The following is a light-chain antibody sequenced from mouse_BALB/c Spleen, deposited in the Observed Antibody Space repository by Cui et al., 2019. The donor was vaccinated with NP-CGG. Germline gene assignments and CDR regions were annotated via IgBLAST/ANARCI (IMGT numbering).Light chain of an antibody. J-gene: IGLJ1*01. CDR1: TGAVTTNNY. CDR3: ALWYSNHWV. V-gene: IGLV1*01. Sequence: QAVVTQESALTTSPGEPVTLTCRSSTGAVTTNNYANWVQEKPDHLFTGLIGDTNNRAPGVPARFSGSLIGDKAALTITVAQTEDEAIYFCALWYSNHWVFGGGTKLTVL. CDR2: DTN.